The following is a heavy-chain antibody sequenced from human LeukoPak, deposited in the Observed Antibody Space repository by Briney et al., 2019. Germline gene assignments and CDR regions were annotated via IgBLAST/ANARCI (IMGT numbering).Heavy chain of an antibody. CDR2: IIPIVGTA. D-gene: IGHD6-19*01. CDR3: AREGVASGFDY. CDR1: GGTFSSYA. V-gene: IGHV1-69*13. Sequence: ASVKVSCKASGGTFSSYANSWVRQAPGQGLEWMGGIIPIVGTANYAQKFRGRVTTTADESTSTAYMELSSLRSEDTAVYYCAREGVASGFDYWGQGTLVTVSS. J-gene: IGHJ4*02.